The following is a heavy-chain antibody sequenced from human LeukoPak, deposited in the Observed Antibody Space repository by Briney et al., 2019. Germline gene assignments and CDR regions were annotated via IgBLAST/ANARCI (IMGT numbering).Heavy chain of an antibody. CDR3: AKASVAIPQYCNS. Sequence: GGSLRLPCAASGVTLSTYAMSWARQAPGKGLEWVSGISSSGSGDNTYYADSAKGRFTISRDNSKDTLFLQLNSLTAADTAMYFCAKASVAIPQYCNSWGQGTLVTVSS. D-gene: IGHD2-2*02. CDR2: ISSSGSGDNT. J-gene: IGHJ5*02. CDR1: GVTLSTYA. V-gene: IGHV3-23*01.